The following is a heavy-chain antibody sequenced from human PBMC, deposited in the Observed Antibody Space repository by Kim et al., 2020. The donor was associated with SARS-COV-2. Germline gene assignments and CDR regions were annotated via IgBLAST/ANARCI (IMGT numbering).Heavy chain of an antibody. CDR1: GFSLSTSGMC. Sequence: SGPTLVNPTQTLTLTCTFSGFSLSTSGMCVSWIRQPPGKALEWLARIDWDDDKYYSTSLKTRLTISKDTSKNQVVLTMTNMDPVDTATYYCARFQTGGYYLYYFDYWGQGTLVTVSS. CDR2: IDWDDDK. V-gene: IGHV2-70*11. J-gene: IGHJ4*02. D-gene: IGHD3-22*01. CDR3: ARFQTGGYYLYYFDY.